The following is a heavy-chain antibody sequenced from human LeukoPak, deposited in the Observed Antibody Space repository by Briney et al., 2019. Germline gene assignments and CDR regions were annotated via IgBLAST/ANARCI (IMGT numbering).Heavy chain of an antibody. J-gene: IGHJ6*03. CDR3: ARHTRVPAAQPLYMDV. V-gene: IGHV1-18*01. CDR1: GYTFTSYG. CDR2: ISAYNGNT. Sequence: SVKVSCKASGYTFTSYGISWVRQAPGQGLEWMGWISAYNGNTNYAQKLQGRVTMTTDTSTSTAYMELRSLRSDDTAVYYCARHTRVPAAQPLYMDVWGKGTTVTVSS. D-gene: IGHD2-2*01.